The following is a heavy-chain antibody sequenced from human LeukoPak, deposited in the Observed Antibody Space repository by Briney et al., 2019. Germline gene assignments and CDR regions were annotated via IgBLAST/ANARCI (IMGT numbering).Heavy chain of an antibody. J-gene: IGHJ6*03. CDR3: AKAKYYYGSGSYGSDMDV. V-gene: IGHV3-30*02. Sequence: PGGSLRLSCAASGFTFSSYGMHWVRQAPGKGLEWVAFIRYDGSNKYYADSVKGRFTISRDNSKNTLYLQMNSLRAEDTAVYYCAKAKYYYGSGSYGSDMDVWGKGTTVTISS. CDR2: IRYDGSNK. D-gene: IGHD3-10*01. CDR1: GFTFSSYG.